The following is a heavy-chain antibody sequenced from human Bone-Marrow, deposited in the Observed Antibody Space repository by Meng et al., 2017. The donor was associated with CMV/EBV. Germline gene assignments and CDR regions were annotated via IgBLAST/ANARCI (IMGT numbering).Heavy chain of an antibody. Sequence: ASGFTFSSYAMHWVRQAPGKGLEWVAVISYDGSNKYYADSVKGRFTISRDNSKNTLYLQMNSLRAEDTAVYYCAREVVYGGNRVDYWGQGTLVTVSS. D-gene: IGHD4-23*01. CDR3: AREVVYGGNRVDY. J-gene: IGHJ4*02. CDR2: ISYDGSNK. V-gene: IGHV3-30-3*01. CDR1: GFTFSSYA.